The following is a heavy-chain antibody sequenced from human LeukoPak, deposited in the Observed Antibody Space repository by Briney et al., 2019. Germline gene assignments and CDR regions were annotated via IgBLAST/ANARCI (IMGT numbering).Heavy chain of an antibody. Sequence: TGGSLRLSCAASGFTFSSYEMNWVRQAPGKGLEWVSGINWNGGSTGYADSVRGRFTISRDNAKNFLYLQMNSLRVEDTALYYCARDPYDSSGYRTFYFDYWGQGTLVTVSS. V-gene: IGHV3-20*04. CDR2: INWNGGST. CDR3: ARDPYDSSGYRTFYFDY. CDR1: GFTFSSYE. D-gene: IGHD3-22*01. J-gene: IGHJ4*02.